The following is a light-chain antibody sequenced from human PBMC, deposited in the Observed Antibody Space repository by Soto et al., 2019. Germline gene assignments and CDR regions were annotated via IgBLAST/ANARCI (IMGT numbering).Light chain of an antibody. J-gene: IGKJ1*01. Sequence: LLTQYPGTLSLSPGERATLSCRASQGISKSLAWYQQRPGQSPRLLIYDASRRATGIPARFTGSGFGTDFTLTISRLAPEDLAAYYCQQYGGSPRTFGQGTKVDIK. CDR1: QGISKS. CDR2: DAS. CDR3: QQYGGSPRT. V-gene: IGKV3-20*01.